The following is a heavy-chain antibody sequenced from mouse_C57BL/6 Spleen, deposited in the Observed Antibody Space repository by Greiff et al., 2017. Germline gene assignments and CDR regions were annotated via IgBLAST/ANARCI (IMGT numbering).Heavy chain of an antibody. D-gene: IGHD2-2*01. CDR1: GYTFTSYG. CDR2: IYPRSGNT. Sequence: QVQLKQSGAELARPGASVKLSCKASGYTFTSYGISWVKQRTGQGLEWIGEIYPRSGNTYYNEKFKGKATLTADKASSTAYMELRSLTSEDSAVYFCARGGGYQYWYFDVWGTGTTVTVSS. V-gene: IGHV1-81*01. CDR3: ARGGGYQYWYFDV. J-gene: IGHJ1*03.